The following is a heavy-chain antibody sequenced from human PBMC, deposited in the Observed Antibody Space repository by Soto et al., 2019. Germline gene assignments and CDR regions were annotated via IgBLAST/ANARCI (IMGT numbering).Heavy chain of an antibody. CDR1: GFTFRNHG. J-gene: IGHJ5*02. CDR3: ARDLWWQAARFDP. V-gene: IGHV3-33*01. D-gene: IGHD2-21*01. CDR2: IWYDGSEK. Sequence: GGSLRLSCAASGFTFRNHGMHWVRLAPGKGLEWVAVIWYDGSEKYYADSVKGRFTISRDNSKNTLYLQMDSLRGEETAVYYCARDLWWQAARFDPWGQGTLFTVSS.